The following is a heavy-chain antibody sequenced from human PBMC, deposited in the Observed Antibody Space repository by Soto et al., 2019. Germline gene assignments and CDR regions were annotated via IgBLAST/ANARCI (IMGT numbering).Heavy chain of an antibody. V-gene: IGHV1-8*01. Sequence: QVQLVQSGAEVKKPGASVKVSCKASGYTFTSYDINWVRQATGQGVEYLGWMNPNSGNTAYVQKFQGRVTMTWDTSITTANMELSSLRSEDTAVYFCARGIKYGAYSRWFDPWGQGTLVTVSS. CDR2: MNPNSGNT. CDR3: ARGIKYGAYSRWFDP. D-gene: IGHD4-17*01. CDR1: GYTFTSYD. J-gene: IGHJ5*02.